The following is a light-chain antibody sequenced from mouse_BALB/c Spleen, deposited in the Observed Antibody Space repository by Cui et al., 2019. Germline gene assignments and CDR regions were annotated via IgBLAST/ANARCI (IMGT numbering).Light chain of an antibody. J-gene: IGLJ1*01. CDR1: TGAVTTSNY. CDR2: GTN. CDR3: ALWYSNLG. Sequence: QAVVTQESALTTSPGETVTLTCRSSTGAVTTSNYANWVQEKPDHLFTGLIGGTNNRAPGVPARFSGSLIGDKAALTITGAQTEDEAIYFCALWYSNLGFGGGTKLTVL. V-gene: IGLV1*01.